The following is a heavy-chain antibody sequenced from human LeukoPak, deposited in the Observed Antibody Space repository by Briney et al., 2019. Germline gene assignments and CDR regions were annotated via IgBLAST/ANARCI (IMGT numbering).Heavy chain of an antibody. V-gene: IGHV4-39*01. CDR3: ARHRGYSGYDLEYFDY. Sequence: AETLSLTCTVSCGSISSSSYYWGWIRQPPGKGLEWIGRIYYSGITFYNPSLKRRVTISVDTSKNQFSLKLSSVTAADTAVYYCARHRGYSGYDLEYFDYWGQGTLVTVSS. J-gene: IGHJ4*02. D-gene: IGHD5-12*01. CDR1: CGSISSSSYY. CDR2: IYYSGIT.